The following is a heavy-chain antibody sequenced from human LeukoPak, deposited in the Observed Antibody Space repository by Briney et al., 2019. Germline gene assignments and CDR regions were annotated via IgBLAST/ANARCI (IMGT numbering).Heavy chain of an antibody. CDR2: INWNGGST. CDR1: GFTFDDYG. CDR3: ARNSPLDAFDI. Sequence: GGSLRLSCAASGFTFDDYGMSWVRQAPGKGLEWFSGINWNGGSTGYADSVKGRFIISRDNAKNSLYLQMNSLRAEDTALYHCARNSPLDAFDIWGQGTMVTVSS. V-gene: IGHV3-20*01. J-gene: IGHJ3*02.